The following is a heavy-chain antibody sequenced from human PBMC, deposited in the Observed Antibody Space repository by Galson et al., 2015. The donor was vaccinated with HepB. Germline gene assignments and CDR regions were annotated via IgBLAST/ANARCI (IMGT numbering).Heavy chain of an antibody. CDR1: GGSISSYY. J-gene: IGHJ4*02. CDR3: ARRRWFGELLVDY. D-gene: IGHD3-10*01. V-gene: IGHV4-59*01. Sequence: LSLTCTVSGGSISSYYWSWIRQPPGKGLEWIGSIYYSGSTYYNPSLKSRVTISVDTSKNQFSLKLSSVTAADTAVYYCARRRWFGELLVDYWGQGTLVTVSS. CDR2: IYYSGST.